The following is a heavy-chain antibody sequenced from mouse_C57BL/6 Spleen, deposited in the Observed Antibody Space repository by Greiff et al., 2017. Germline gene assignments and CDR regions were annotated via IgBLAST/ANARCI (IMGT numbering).Heavy chain of an antibody. CDR3: ARKADGYYVPWYFDV. Sequence: QVHVKQSGPGLVQPSQSLSITCTVSGFSLTSYGVHWVRQSPGKGLEWLGVIWSGGSTDYNAAFISRLSISKDNSKSQVFFKMNSLQADDTAIYYCARKADGYYVPWYFDVWGTGTTVTVSS. D-gene: IGHD2-3*01. V-gene: IGHV2-2*01. CDR2: IWSGGST. CDR1: GFSLTSYG. J-gene: IGHJ1*03.